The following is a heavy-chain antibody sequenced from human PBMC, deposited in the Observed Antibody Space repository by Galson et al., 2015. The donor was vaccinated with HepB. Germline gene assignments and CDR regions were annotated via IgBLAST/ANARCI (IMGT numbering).Heavy chain of an antibody. Sequence: SLRLSCAASGFTFSSYAMSWVRQAPGKGLEWVSAISGSGGGTYYADSVKGRFTISRDNFKNTLYLQMNSLRAEDTAVYYCAKDWMKEGIFWRAGSRFDYWGQGTLVTVSS. CDR1: GFTFSSYA. CDR2: ISGSGGGT. J-gene: IGHJ4*02. V-gene: IGHV3-23*01. D-gene: IGHD3-3*01. CDR3: AKDWMKEGIFWRAGSRFDY.